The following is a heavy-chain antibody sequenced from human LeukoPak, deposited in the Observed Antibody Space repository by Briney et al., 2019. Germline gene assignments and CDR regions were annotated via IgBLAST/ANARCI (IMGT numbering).Heavy chain of an antibody. V-gene: IGHV4-34*01. CDR3: ARETSGPYCSSTSCPYFDY. D-gene: IGHD2-2*01. Sequence: PSETLSLTCAVYGGSFSGYYWSWIRQPPGKGLEWIGEINHSGSTNYNPSLKSRVTISVDTSKNQFSLKLSSVTAADTAVYYCARETSGPYCSSTSCPYFDYWGHGTLVTVSS. CDR1: GGSFSGYY. CDR2: INHSGST. J-gene: IGHJ4*01.